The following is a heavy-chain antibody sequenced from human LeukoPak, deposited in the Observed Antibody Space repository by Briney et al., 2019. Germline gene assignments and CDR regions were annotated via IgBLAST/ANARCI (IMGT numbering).Heavy chain of an antibody. J-gene: IGHJ6*03. D-gene: IGHD6-13*01. CDR3: AKDSRGYSTRWWNYMDV. V-gene: IGHV3-23*01. CDR2: IGGSGGTT. CDR1: GFTFSNYA. Sequence: GGSLRLSCAASGFTFSNYAMSWVRQAPGKGLEWVSAIGGSGGTTYYADSVEGRFTISRDNSKNTLYLQMNSLRAEDTAVYFCAKDSRGYSTRWWNYMDVWGKGTTVTVSS.